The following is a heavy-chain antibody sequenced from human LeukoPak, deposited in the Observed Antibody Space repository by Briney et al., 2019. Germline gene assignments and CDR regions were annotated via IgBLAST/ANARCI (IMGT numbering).Heavy chain of an antibody. CDR1: GFTFSSYA. Sequence: PGGSLRLSCAASGFTFSSYAMHWVRQDPGKGLEWVAVISYDGGNKYYADSVKGRFTISRDNSKNTLYLQMNSLRAEDTAVYYCARDQLLWFGVHGAFDIWGQGTMVTVSS. CDR3: ARDQLLWFGVHGAFDI. D-gene: IGHD3-10*01. V-gene: IGHV3-30-3*01. J-gene: IGHJ3*02. CDR2: ISYDGGNK.